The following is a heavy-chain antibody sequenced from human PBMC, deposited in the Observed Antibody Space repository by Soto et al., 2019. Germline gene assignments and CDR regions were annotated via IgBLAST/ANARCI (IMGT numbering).Heavy chain of an antibody. CDR3: ARDKSGPADY. V-gene: IGHV3-74*01. D-gene: IGHD5-12*01. J-gene: IGHJ4*02. Sequence: GGVLRLCCAASGFNFNNYYMHWVRQAGGKGLVWVSRINDDGGSTHYADSVKGRSTSSRDNAEHTMYLQMNSLRAEDTAVYYCARDKSGPADYWGQGTLVTV. CDR1: GFNFNNYY. CDR2: INDDGGST.